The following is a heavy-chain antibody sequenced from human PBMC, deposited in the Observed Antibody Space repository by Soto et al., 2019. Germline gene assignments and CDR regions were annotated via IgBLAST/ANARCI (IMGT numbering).Heavy chain of an antibody. J-gene: IGHJ4*02. CDR3: ARAVAVPADFDY. Sequence: ASVKVSCKASGYTFTGYYMHWVRQAPGQGLEWMGWINPNSGGTNYAQKFQGWVTMTRDTSISTAYMELSSLRSEDTAVYYCARAVAVPADFDYWGQGTLVTVSS. CDR2: INPNSGGT. V-gene: IGHV1-2*04. D-gene: IGHD6-19*01. CDR1: GYTFTGYY.